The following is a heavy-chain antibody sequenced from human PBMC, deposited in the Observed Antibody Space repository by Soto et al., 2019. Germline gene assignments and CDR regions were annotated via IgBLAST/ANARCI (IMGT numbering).Heavy chain of an antibody. V-gene: IGHV3-11*06. Sequence: QVQLVESGGGLVKPGGSLRLSCAASGFTFSDYYMSWIRQAPGKGLEWVSYISSSSSYTNYADSVKGRFTISRDNAKHSLYLPMNSLRAEDTAVYYCARVSIFGVVSFYYGMDVWCQGTTVTVTS. CDR3: ARVSIFGVVSFYYGMDV. CDR2: ISSSSSYT. J-gene: IGHJ6*02. CDR1: GFTFSDYY. D-gene: IGHD3-3*01.